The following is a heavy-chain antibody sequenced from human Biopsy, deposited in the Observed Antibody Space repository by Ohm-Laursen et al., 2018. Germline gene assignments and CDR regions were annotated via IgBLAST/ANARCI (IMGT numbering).Heavy chain of an antibody. Sequence: ASVKVSCKASGYTFTGQYLHWVRQARGQGLEWMGWMIPSSGKTGYAQRFQGRVTLTMNTSISTAYMELSGLRSEDTAVYFCARGYSRRVSIFEAGIYWFDTWGQGTLVTVSS. D-gene: IGHD6-13*01. V-gene: IGHV1-8*02. J-gene: IGHJ5*02. CDR3: ARGYSRRVSIFEAGIYWFDT. CDR2: MIPSSGKT. CDR1: GYTFTGQY.